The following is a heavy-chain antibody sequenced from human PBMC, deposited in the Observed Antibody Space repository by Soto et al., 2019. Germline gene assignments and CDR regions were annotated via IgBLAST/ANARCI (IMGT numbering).Heavy chain of an antibody. D-gene: IGHD3-3*01. CDR3: ARDAGYDFWSGYSPHYYYYGMDV. J-gene: IGHJ6*02. CDR1: GYSFTSYW. CDR2: IYPGDSDT. V-gene: IGHV5-51*01. Sequence: GESLKISCKGSGYSFTSYWIGWVRQMPGKGLEWMGIIYPGDSDTRYSPSFQGQVTISADKSISTAYLQWSSLKASGTAMYYCARDAGYDFWSGYSPHYYYYGMDVWGQGTTVTVSS.